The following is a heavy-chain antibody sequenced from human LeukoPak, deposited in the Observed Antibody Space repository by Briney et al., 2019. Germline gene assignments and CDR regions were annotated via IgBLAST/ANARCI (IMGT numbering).Heavy chain of an antibody. CDR2: INPSGGST. D-gene: IGHD4-17*01. CDR1: GYTFTSYY. CDR3: ARVTVKGPVGTSDAFDI. V-gene: IGHV1-46*01. Sequence: GASVKVSCKASGYTFTSYYMHWVRQAPGQGLEWMGIINPSGGSTSYAQKFQGRVTMTRDTSTSIVYMELSSLRSEDTAVYYCARVTVKGPVGTSDAFDIWGQGTMVTVSS. J-gene: IGHJ3*02.